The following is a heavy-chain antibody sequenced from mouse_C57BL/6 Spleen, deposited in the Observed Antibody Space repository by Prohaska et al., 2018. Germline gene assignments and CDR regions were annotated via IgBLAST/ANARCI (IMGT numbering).Heavy chain of an antibody. CDR2: ISYDGSN. Sequence: DVQLQESGPGLVKPSQSLSLTCSVTGYSITSGYYWNWIRQFPGNKLEWMGYISYDGSNNYNPSLKNRISITRDTSKNQFFLKLNSVTTEDTATYYCAREDYGSSEGAMDYWGQGTSVTVSS. J-gene: IGHJ4*01. V-gene: IGHV3-6*01. D-gene: IGHD1-1*01. CDR1: GYSITSGYY. CDR3: AREDYGSSEGAMDY.